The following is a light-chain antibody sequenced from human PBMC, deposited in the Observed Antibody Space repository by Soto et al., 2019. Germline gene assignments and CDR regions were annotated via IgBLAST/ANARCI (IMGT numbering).Light chain of an antibody. CDR3: QQYKTISSPT. CDR1: QSINIW. CDR2: DAS. V-gene: IGKV1-5*01. Sequence: DTQMTQSPSTLSASVGDTVTLTCRASQSINIWLAWYQQKPWKAPNVLIYDASTLESGVPSRFSGGGSGTEFTLTISSLQPDDVATYYCQQYKTISSPTFGQGTKLEIK. J-gene: IGKJ2*01.